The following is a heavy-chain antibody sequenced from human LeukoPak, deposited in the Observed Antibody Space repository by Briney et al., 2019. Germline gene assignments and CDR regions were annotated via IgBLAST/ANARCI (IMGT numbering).Heavy chain of an antibody. CDR2: IYYSGST. CDR3: ASDNPDGFAVDY. J-gene: IGHJ4*01. Sequence: PSETLSLSCTVSGVSISSGGYYCSWIRQHPGKCLEWIGYIYYSGSTYNNPSLMRRVTISADTSKSQFFLKLSSGTAVATGVYYCASDNPDGFAVDYGEEGSLPTVSS. D-gene: IGHD3-10*01. V-gene: IGHV4-31*03. CDR1: GVSISSGGYY.